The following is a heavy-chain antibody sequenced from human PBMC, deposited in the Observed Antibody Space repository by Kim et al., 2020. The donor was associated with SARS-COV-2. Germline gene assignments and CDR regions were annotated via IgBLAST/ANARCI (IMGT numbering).Heavy chain of an antibody. D-gene: IGHD6-19*01. Sequence: ASVKVSCKASGYTFTSYYLHWVRQAPGQGLEWMGIINPSDGSTSYEQNFQGRVTVTRDTSTTTVYMELSSLTSDDTAVYYCARAVAGYGSFDYWGQGTLVTVSS. CDR2: INPSDGST. CDR3: ARAVAGYGSFDY. J-gene: IGHJ4*02. CDR1: GYTFTSYY. V-gene: IGHV1-46*01.